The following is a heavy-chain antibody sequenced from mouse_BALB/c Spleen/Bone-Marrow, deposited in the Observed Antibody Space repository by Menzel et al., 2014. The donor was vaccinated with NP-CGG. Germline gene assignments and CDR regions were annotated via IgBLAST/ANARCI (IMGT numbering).Heavy chain of an antibody. CDR3: ARDINDNYNWYFDV. D-gene: IGHD2-1*01. Sequence: EVHLVESGGGLVQPGGSLRLSCATSGFTLTDYYMSWVRQPPGKALEWLGFIRNKANGYTTEYSASVKGRFTISRDNSQSILYLQMNTLRAEDSATYFCARDINDNYNWYFDVWGAGTAVTVSS. J-gene: IGHJ1*01. CDR1: GFTLTDYY. CDR2: IRNKANGYTT. V-gene: IGHV7-3*02.